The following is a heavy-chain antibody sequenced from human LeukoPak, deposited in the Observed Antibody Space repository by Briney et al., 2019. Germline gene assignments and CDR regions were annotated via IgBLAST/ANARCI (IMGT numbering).Heavy chain of an antibody. J-gene: IGHJ6*02. CDR2: INHNGNVN. CDR1: GFTFSSYS. D-gene: IGHD3-16*01. Sequence: GGSLRLSCAASGFTFSSYSMNWVRQAPGKGLEWVASINHNGNVNYYVDSVKGRFTISRDNAKNSLYLQMSNLRAEDTAVYFCARGGGLDVWGQGATVTVSS. V-gene: IGHV3-7*03. CDR3: ARGGGLDV.